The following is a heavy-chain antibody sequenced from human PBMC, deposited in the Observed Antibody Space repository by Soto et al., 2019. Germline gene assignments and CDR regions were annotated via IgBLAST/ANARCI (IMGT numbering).Heavy chain of an antibody. J-gene: IGHJ6*02. CDR3: ARGPRDGNYYYGIDV. Sequence: QVQLQQWGATLLKPSETLSLTCTVNGGSFSGYYGSWIRQSPGEGLEWIGAINHSGSTSYNPSLKSRVSIAVDTSNSHLSLSLSAVTAADTALYYCARGPRDGNYYYGIDVWGQGTTVTV. CDR2: INHSGST. D-gene: IGHD4-17*01. CDR1: GGSFSGYY. V-gene: IGHV4-34*01.